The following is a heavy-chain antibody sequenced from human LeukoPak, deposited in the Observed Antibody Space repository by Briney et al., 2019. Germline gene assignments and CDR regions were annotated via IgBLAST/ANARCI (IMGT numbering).Heavy chain of an antibody. J-gene: IGHJ4*02. CDR2: IHQHGNEK. D-gene: IGHD2-8*01. CDR1: GFTFSNYW. CDR3: ATLNGPLFEY. V-gene: IGHV3-7*01. Sequence: GGSLRLSCAASGFTFSNYWMSWVRQAPGKGLEWVASIHQHGNEKYFVDTVRGRFTISRDNAKNSLYLQMSSLRAEDTAVYYCATLNGPLFEYWGQGTLVTVSS.